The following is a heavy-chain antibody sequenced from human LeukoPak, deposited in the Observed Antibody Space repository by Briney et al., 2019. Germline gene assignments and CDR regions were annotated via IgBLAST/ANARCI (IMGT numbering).Heavy chain of an antibody. CDR1: GFTFSSYG. CDR3: AKDLRGYYDFWSVPYGMDV. V-gene: IGHV3-30*18. J-gene: IGHJ6*02. CDR2: ISYDGSNK. D-gene: IGHD3-3*01. Sequence: GGSLRLSCAASGFTFSSYGMHWVRQAPGKGLEWVAVISYDGSNKYYADSVKGRFTISRDNSKNTLYLQMNSLRAEDTAVYYCAKDLRGYYDFWSVPYGMDVWGQGTTVTVSS.